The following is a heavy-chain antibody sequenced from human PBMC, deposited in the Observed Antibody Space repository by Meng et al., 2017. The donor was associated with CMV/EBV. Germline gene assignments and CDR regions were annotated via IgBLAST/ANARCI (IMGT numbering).Heavy chain of an antibody. D-gene: IGHD2-2*01. Sequence: SVKVSCKASGYTFTGYYMHWVRQAPGQGLEWMGWINPNSGGTNYAQKFQGRVTMTRDTSISTAYMELSRLRSDDTAAYYCARDLHDCSSTSCYRYYYYYYGMDVWGQGTTVTVSS. CDR2: INPNSGGT. V-gene: IGHV1-2*02. J-gene: IGHJ6*02. CDR1: GYTFTGYY. CDR3: ARDLHDCSSTSCYRYYYYYYGMDV.